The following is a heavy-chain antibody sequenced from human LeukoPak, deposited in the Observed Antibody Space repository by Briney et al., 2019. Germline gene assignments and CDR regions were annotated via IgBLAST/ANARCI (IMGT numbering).Heavy chain of an antibody. Sequence: SVKVSCKASGGTFSRYTISWVRQAPGQGLEWMGRIIPILGIANYAQKFQGRVTITADKSTSTAYMELSSLRSEDTAVYYCVRTGKGDSDYWGQGTLVTVSS. CDR2: IIPILGIA. V-gene: IGHV1-69*02. CDR1: GGTFSRYT. D-gene: IGHD3-10*01. CDR3: VRTGKGDSDY. J-gene: IGHJ4*02.